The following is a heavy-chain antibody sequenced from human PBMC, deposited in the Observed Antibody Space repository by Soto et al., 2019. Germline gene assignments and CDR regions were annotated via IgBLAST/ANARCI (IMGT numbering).Heavy chain of an antibody. J-gene: IGHJ5*02. Sequence: QVQLVQSGAEVRKPGSSVKVSCKASGGTFNYNTVTWVRQAPGQGLEWMGGLVPIFGTPNYAQKCQGRVTIIADDSTSTAYMEPNSLTLEDTAVYYCASGSGLHGFAPWCQGTLVTVSS. CDR3: ASGSGLHGFAP. CDR1: GGTFNYNT. V-gene: IGHV1-69*12. D-gene: IGHD6-19*01. CDR2: LVPIFGTP.